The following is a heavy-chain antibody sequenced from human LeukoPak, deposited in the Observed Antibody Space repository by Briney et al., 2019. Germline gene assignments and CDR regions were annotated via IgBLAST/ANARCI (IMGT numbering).Heavy chain of an antibody. CDR2: ISSSSSYI. J-gene: IGHJ5*02. Sequence: GGSLRLSCAASGFTFSSYSMNWVRQAPGKGLEWVSSISSSSSYIYYADSVKGRFTISRDNAKNSPYLQMNSLRAEDTAVYYCARVLGNLFWSGNWFDPWGQGTLVTVSS. CDR3: ARVLGNLFWSGNWFDP. CDR1: GFTFSSYS. V-gene: IGHV3-21*04. D-gene: IGHD3-3*01.